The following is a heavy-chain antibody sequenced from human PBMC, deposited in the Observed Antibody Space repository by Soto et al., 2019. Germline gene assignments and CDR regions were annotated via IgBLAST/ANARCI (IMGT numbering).Heavy chain of an antibody. Sequence: ASVKVSCKASGYTFTGYYMHWVRQGPGQGLEWMGWINPNSGGTNYAQKFQGWVTMTRDTSISTAYMELSRLRSDDTAVYYCARDSYYYGSGSYYNDYYYGMDVWGQGTTVTVSS. CDR1: GYTFTGYY. CDR2: INPNSGGT. D-gene: IGHD3-10*01. J-gene: IGHJ6*02. CDR3: ARDSYYYGSGSYYNDYYYGMDV. V-gene: IGHV1-2*04.